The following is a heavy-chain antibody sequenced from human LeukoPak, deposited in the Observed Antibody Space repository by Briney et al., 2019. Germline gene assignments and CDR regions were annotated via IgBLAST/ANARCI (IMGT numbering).Heavy chain of an antibody. Sequence: GXSLRLSCAASGFTLSTCGMSWVRQAPGKGGEGVSFISGGAGSTNYAYSVQGRFTMSRDTAKSTLYLQMNSLRDDDTATYYCAKGRGSTSIYEYWGQGTLVTVSS. CDR1: GFTLSTCG. D-gene: IGHD2-2*01. V-gene: IGHV3-23*01. CDR3: AKGRGSTSIYEY. J-gene: IGHJ4*02. CDR2: ISGGAGST.